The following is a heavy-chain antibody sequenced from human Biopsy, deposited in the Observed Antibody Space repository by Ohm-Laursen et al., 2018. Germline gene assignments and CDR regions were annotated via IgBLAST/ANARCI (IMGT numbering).Heavy chain of an antibody. CDR1: GGTFSNYG. CDR2: NIPILGTG. V-gene: IGHV1-69*06. Sequence: SVKVSCKAPGGTFSNYGVNWVRQAPGQGLEWLGGNIPILGTGNYAQKFQDRVTVAVDTSTSTATMELRSLRSDDTAVYYCATKLTGYFHHWGQGTLVIVSS. CDR3: ATKLTGYFHH. J-gene: IGHJ1*01. D-gene: IGHD3-9*01.